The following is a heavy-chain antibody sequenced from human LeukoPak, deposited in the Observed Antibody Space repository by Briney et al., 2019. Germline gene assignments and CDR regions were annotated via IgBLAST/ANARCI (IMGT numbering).Heavy chain of an antibody. CDR3: VRQISDYYYYYLDV. J-gene: IGHJ6*03. Sequence: SETLSLTCTVSGGSFSSSNYYWGWLRQPPGKGLEWIGSIYYSGTTYYNPSLKSRVTISLDTSKNQFSLKLSSLTATDTAVYHCVRQISDYYYYYLDVWGKGTTVTVSS. CDR2: IYYSGTT. D-gene: IGHD2/OR15-2a*01. CDR1: GGSFSSSNYY. V-gene: IGHV4-39*01.